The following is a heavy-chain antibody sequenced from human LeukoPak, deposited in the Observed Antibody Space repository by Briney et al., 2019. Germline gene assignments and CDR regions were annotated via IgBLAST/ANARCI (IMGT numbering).Heavy chain of an antibody. Sequence: SETLSFTCSVSAYSISSGFFWGWIRQPPGKGLEWIGSIYHSGNTYYNPSLKSRVTISVDTSKNQFSLRLTSVTAADTAVYYCVRYGSGTYSTPCNYWGQGTLVTVSS. CDR2: IYHSGNT. V-gene: IGHV4-38-2*02. D-gene: IGHD3-10*01. CDR3: VRYGSGTYSTPCNY. CDR1: AYSISSGFF. J-gene: IGHJ4*02.